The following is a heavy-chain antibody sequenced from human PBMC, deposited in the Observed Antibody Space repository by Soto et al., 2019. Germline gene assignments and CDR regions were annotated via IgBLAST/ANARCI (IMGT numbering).Heavy chain of an antibody. CDR2: INPSGGST. Sequence: QVQLVQSGAEVKKPGASVKVSCKASGYTFTSYYMHWVRQAPGQGLEWMGIINPSGGSTGYAQKFPRGVTMTRDTATSTGYMERSSLRSEDTAVYYCARDWHGVGNYFDSSGRHTPQYGMDVWGEGTTVTVSS. J-gene: IGHJ6*04. V-gene: IGHV1-46*01. D-gene: IGHD3-22*01. CDR1: GYTFTSYY. CDR3: ARDWHGVGNYFDSSGRHTPQYGMDV.